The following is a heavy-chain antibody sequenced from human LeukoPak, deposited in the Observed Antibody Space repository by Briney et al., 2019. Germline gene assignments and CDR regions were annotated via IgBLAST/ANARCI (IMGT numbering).Heavy chain of an antibody. J-gene: IGHJ3*02. CDR3: ARVRCSSTSCYHDAFDI. CDR1: GYTFTGYY. Sequence: ASVKVSCKASGYTFTGYYMHWVRQAPGQGLEWMGWINPNSGGTNYAQKFQGWVTMTRDTSISTAYMELSRLRSDDTAVYYCARVRCSSTSCYHDAFDIWGQGTMVTVSS. V-gene: IGHV1-2*04. D-gene: IGHD2-2*01. CDR2: INPNSGGT.